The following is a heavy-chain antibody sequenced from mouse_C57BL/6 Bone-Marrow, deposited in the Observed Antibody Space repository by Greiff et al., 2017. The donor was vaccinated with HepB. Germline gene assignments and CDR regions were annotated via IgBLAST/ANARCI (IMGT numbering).Heavy chain of an antibody. CDR1: GYAFSSSW. Sequence: QVQLQQSGPELVKPGASVKISCTASGYAFSSSWMNWVKQRPGKGLEWIGRIYPGDGDTNYNGKFKGKATLTADKSSSTAYMQLSSLTSEYSAVYFCARCGNFSYWYFDVWGTGTTVTVSS. CDR3: ARCGNFSYWYFDV. V-gene: IGHV1-82*01. CDR2: IYPGDGDT. D-gene: IGHD2-1*01. J-gene: IGHJ1*03.